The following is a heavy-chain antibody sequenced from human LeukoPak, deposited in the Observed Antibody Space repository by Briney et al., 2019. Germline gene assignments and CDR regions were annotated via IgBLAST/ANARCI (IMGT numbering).Heavy chain of an antibody. V-gene: IGHV3-30-3*01. Sequence: GGSLRLSCAASGFTLSSYAMHWVRQAPGKGLEWVAVISYDGCNKYYADSVKGRFTISRDNSKNMLYLQMNSLRAEDTAVYYCARLSGSYCDYWGQGTLVTVSS. J-gene: IGHJ4*02. D-gene: IGHD1-26*01. CDR1: GFTLSSYA. CDR2: ISYDGCNK. CDR3: ARLSGSYCDY.